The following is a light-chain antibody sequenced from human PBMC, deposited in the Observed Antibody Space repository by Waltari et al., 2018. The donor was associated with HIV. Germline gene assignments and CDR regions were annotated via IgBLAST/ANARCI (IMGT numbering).Light chain of an antibody. Sequence: QSALTQPPSVSGSPGQSVTIYCTGRSSDVGRYNRVSWYQQPPGPAPKHFISEVTYRPPGGPYRSSGSKSGNTASLTISGIQAEDESDYYFSSYTSSSTYVFGTGTNVTVL. CDR2: EVT. J-gene: IGLJ1*01. CDR1: SSDVGRYNR. V-gene: IGLV2-18*02. CDR3: SSYTSSSTYV.